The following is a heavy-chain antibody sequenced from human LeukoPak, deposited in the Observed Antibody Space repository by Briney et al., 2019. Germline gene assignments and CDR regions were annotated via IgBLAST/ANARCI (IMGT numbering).Heavy chain of an antibody. V-gene: IGHV3-66*01. CDR1: GFTVSSNY. J-gene: IGHJ5*02. CDR2: IYSGGST. Sequence: GGSLRLSCAASGFTVSSNYMSWVRQAPGKGLEWVSVIYSGGSTYYADSVKGRFTISRDNSKNTLYLQMNSLRAEDTAVYYCARDNRYSSSWYRASLGHWFDPWGQGTLVTVSS. D-gene: IGHD6-13*01. CDR3: ARDNRYSSSWYRASLGHWFDP.